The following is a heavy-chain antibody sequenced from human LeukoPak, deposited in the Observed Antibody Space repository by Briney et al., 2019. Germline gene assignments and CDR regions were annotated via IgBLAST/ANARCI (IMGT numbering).Heavy chain of an antibody. CDR1: GASMSSNY. V-gene: IGHV4-4*09. J-gene: IGHJ4*02. CDR3: ASTRRAAVAGRFDS. Sequence: SETLSLTCNVSGASMSSNYWSWIRQPPGKGLEWIGYVHHSGNTNYSPSLESRVTMSVDESKNQFSLRVHFVSAADTAVYYCASTRRAAVAGRFDSWGQGTLVTVSS. D-gene: IGHD6-19*01. CDR2: VHHSGNT.